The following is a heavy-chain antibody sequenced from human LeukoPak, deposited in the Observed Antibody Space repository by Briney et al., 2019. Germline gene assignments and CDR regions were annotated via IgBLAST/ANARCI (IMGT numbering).Heavy chain of an antibody. CDR3: ASSDSSGYFDY. Sequence: PSETLSLTCTVSGGSISSSSYYWGWIRQPPGKGLEWIGSIYYSGSTYYNPSLKSRVTISVDTSKNQFSLKLSSVTAADTAVYYCASSDSSGYFDYWGREPWSPSPQ. V-gene: IGHV4-39*01. J-gene: IGHJ4*02. CDR1: GGSISSSSYY. D-gene: IGHD3-22*01. CDR2: IYYSGST.